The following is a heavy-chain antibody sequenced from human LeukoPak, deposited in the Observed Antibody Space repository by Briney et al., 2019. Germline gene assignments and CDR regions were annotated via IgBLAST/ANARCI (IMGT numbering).Heavy chain of an antibody. D-gene: IGHD3-16*01. CDR1: GFTFSSYG. CDR2: ISYDGSNK. CDR3: AKLFGYMDV. Sequence: GRSLRLSCAASGFTFSSYGMHWVRQAPGKGLEWVAVISYDGSNKYYADSVKGRFTISRDNSKNTLYLQMNSLRAEDTAVYYCAKLFGYMDVWGKGTTVTVSS. V-gene: IGHV3-30*18. J-gene: IGHJ6*03.